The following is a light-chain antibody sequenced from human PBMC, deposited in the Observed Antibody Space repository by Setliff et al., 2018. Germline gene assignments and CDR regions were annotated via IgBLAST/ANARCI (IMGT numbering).Light chain of an antibody. CDR2: DVS. CDR1: SSDIGGYNY. V-gene: IGLV2-14*03. CDR3: ISYTNSSTYVV. J-gene: IGLJ2*01. Sequence: LTQPASVSGSPGQSITISCTGTSSDIGGYNYVSWCQQHPGKAPKLMIYDVSQRPSGVSDRFSGSKSGNTASLTISGLQAEDEADYYCISYTNSSTYVVFGGGTKVTVL.